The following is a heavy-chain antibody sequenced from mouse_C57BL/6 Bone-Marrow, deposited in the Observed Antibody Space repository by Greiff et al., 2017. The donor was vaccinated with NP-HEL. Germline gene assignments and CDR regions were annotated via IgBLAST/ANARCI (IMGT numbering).Heavy chain of an antibody. J-gene: IGHJ3*01. V-gene: IGHV1-54*01. D-gene: IGHD4-1*01. Sequence: QVQLQQSGAELVRPGTSVKVSCKASGYAFTDYLIEWVKQRPGQGLEWIGVINPGSGGTNYNEKFKGKATLTADKSSSTAYMQLSSLTSEDSAVYFCARWDSFAYWGQGTLVTVSA. CDR1: GYAFTDYL. CDR2: INPGSGGT. CDR3: ARWDSFAY.